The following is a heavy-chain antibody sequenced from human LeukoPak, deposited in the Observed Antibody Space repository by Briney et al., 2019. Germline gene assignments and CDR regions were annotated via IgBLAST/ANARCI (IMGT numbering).Heavy chain of an antibody. CDR3: ARQTGSGLFILP. CDR2: IYYSGNT. Sequence: PSETLSLTCAVAGVSISSSNSYWGWIRQPPGKGLEWIGSIYYSGNTYYNASLKSQVSISIDTSKNRFSLKLTSVTAADTAVYYCARQTGSGLFILPGGQGTLVTVSS. D-gene: IGHD3/OR15-3a*01. V-gene: IGHV4-39*01. CDR1: GVSISSSNSY. J-gene: IGHJ4*02.